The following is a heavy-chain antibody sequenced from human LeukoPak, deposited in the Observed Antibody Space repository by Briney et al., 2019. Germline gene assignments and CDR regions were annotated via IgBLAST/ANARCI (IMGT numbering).Heavy chain of an antibody. CDR2: ISSSSSSTI. CDR3: ARDIGVRAACDY. CDR1: GFTFSSYR. V-gene: IGHV3-48*01. J-gene: IGHJ4*02. Sequence: GGSLRLSCAASGFTFSSYRMNWVRQAPGKGLEWVSHISSSSSSTIHYADSVKGRFTISRDNAKNSLYLQMNSLRAEDTAVYYCARDIGVRAACDYWGQGTLVTVSS. D-gene: IGHD6-25*01.